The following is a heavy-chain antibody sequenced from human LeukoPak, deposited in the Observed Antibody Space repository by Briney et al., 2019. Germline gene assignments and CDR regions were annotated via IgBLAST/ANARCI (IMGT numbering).Heavy chain of an antibody. Sequence: GRSLRLSCAASGFTFSSYGMHWVRQAPGKGLEWVAVISYDGSNKYYADSVKGRFTISRDNSKNTLYLQMNSLRAEDTAVYYCARENTLRIPGGFDPWGQGTLVTVSS. CDR3: ARENTLRIPGGFDP. D-gene: IGHD2-15*01. CDR1: GFTFSSYG. CDR2: ISYDGSNK. J-gene: IGHJ5*02. V-gene: IGHV3-30*03.